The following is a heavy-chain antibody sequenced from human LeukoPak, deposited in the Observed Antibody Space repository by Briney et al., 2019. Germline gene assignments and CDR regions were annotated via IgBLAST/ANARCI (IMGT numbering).Heavy chain of an antibody. V-gene: IGHV3-20*04. CDR1: GVTFDDYG. CDR3: ARGGSFNNY. Sequence: PGGSLRLSCAASGVTFDDYGMTWVRQAPGKGLEWVSGITWNGNTAGYADSVKGRFTISRDNAKNSLYLQMNSLRAEDTAFYYCARGGSFNNYWGQGTLVTVSA. CDR2: ITWNGNTA. J-gene: IGHJ4*02. D-gene: IGHD3-16*01.